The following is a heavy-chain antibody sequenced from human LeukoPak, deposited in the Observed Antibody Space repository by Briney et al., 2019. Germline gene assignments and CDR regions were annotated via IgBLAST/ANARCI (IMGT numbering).Heavy chain of an antibody. D-gene: IGHD3-3*01. J-gene: IGHJ4*02. CDR1: GYTFTGYY. V-gene: IGHV1-2*02. Sequence: ASVTVSCTASGYTFTGYYMHWVRQAPGQGLEWMGWINPNSGGTNYAQKFQGRVTMTRDTSISTAYMELSRLRSDDTAVYYCARDRFGVVITPSYYFDYWGQGTLVTVSS. CDR3: ARDRFGVVITPSYYFDY. CDR2: INPNSGGT.